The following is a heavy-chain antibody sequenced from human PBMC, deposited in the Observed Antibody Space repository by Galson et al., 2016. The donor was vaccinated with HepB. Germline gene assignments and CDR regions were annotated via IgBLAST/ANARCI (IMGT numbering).Heavy chain of an antibody. J-gene: IGHJ6*03. CDR1: GFTFSNYV. CDR3: AKDGEKYDFWSKKRRNYYYYMDV. D-gene: IGHD3-3*01. CDR2: ISGSGTNT. V-gene: IGHV3-23*01. Sequence: SLRLSCAASGFTFSNYVMNWVRQAPGKGLEWVSAISGSGTNTYYEDSVNGRFTCSRDKSKNTRFLQMNSMRDEDTAVYYCAKDGEKYDFWSKKRRNYYYYMDVWGKGTPVTVSS.